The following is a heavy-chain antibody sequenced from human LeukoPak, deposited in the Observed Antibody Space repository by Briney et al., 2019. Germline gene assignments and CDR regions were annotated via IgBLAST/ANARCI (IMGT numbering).Heavy chain of an antibody. D-gene: IGHD5-18*01. J-gene: IGHJ3*02. CDR3: AGWDTAMVNDAFDI. CDR2: ISYDGSNK. Sequence: PGGSLRLSCAASGFTFSSYAMHWVRQAPGKGLEWVAVISYDGSNKYYADSVKGRFTISRDNSKNTLYLQMNSLRAEDTAVYYCAGWDTAMVNDAFDIWGQGTMVTVSS. V-gene: IGHV3-30-3*01. CDR1: GFTFSSYA.